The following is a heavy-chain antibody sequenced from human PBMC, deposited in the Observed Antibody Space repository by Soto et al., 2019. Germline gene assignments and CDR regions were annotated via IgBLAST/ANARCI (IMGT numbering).Heavy chain of an antibody. V-gene: IGHV4-61*03. CDR3: ARFVRCCSGTTCYTRADV. CDR1: PGSVSSDTHY. CDR2: TYSSGTT. Sequence: SETRSPTCTLSPGSVSSDTHYWSWTRQPPGKRLEWIGFTYSSGTTNYNPSLKCPFTLTVDPSKTHFSLTLRSVIVADTAVYHCARFVRCCSGTTCYTRADVWGQGTTVTVSS. D-gene: IGHD2-2*02. J-gene: IGHJ6*02.